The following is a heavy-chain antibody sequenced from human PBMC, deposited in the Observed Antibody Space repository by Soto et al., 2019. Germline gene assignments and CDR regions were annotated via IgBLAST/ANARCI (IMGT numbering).Heavy chain of an antibody. CDR2: IYDSGST. J-gene: IGHJ6*02. CDR1: GGSISRGGFF. CDR3: ARGAILRGHGYYYAMDV. V-gene: IGHV4-31*03. Sequence: KTSETLSLTCSVSGGSISRGGFFWNWIRQHPGEGLEWIGCIYDSGSTYYNPSLKSRLTISVDPSKNHFSLNLTSATAADTAVYYCARGAILRGHGYYYAMDVWGQGTTVTVSS. D-gene: IGHD2-21*01.